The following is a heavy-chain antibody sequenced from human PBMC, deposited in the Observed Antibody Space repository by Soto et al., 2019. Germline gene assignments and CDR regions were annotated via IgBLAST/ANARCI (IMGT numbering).Heavy chain of an antibody. CDR3: VREASIRSGHAIHX. D-gene: IGHD3-3*01. V-gene: IGHV4-59*01. Sequence: PSETLSLTCAVSGVTISTYYWSWIRQPPGKGLEWIGYNYHSGTTNYNPSLKSLVTISVDTSKNQFSLRPTSVTAADTAIYYCVREASIRSGHAIHXWGQGTLVTFSX. J-gene: IGHJ5*02. CDR1: GVTISTYY. CDR2: NYHSGTT.